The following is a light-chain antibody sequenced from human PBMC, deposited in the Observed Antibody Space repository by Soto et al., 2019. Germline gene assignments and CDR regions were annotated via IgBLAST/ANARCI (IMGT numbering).Light chain of an antibody. CDR3: QQYGSSGT. J-gene: IGKJ1*01. CDR1: QAVSSNY. CDR2: DAS. Sequence: ALTQSPGTLSSSPGERATLSCRASQAVSSNYLAWYQQKPGQAPRLLIYDASNGATGIPDRFSGSGSGTDFTLTISRLEPEDFAVYYCQQYGSSGTFGQGTKVDIK. V-gene: IGKV3-20*01.